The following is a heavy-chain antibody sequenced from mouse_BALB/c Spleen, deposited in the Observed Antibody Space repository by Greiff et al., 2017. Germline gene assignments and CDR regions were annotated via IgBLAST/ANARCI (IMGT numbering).Heavy chain of an antibody. J-gene: IGHJ1*01. CDR1: GYSITSDYA. CDR3: AGFGGYEDWYFDV. Sequence: EVKLQESGPGLVKPSQSLSLTCTVTGYSITSDYAWNWIRQFPGNQLEWLGYISYSGSTSYNPSLKSRISITRDTSKNQFFLQLNSVTTEDTATYYCAGFGGYEDWYFDVWGAGTTVTVSS. D-gene: IGHD2-2*01. CDR2: ISYSGST. V-gene: IGHV3-2*02.